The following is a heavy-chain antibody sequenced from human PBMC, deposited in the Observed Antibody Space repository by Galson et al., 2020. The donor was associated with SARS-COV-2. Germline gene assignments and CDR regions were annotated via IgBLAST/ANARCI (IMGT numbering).Heavy chain of an antibody. CDR3: ARTQVVRGGYDACDT. J-gene: IGHJ3*02. CDR1: GGSISSGTYY. V-gene: IGHV4-31*01. D-gene: IGHD3-10*01. CDR2: IYYSGST. Sequence: SQTLSLTCAVSGGSISSGTYYWSWIRQNPGQGLEWEGYIYYSGSTSHNPSLKSLVTISIDTSQNQFSLNLRSVSAAVSAGYYCARTQVVRGGYDACDTWRQGTMVALSS.